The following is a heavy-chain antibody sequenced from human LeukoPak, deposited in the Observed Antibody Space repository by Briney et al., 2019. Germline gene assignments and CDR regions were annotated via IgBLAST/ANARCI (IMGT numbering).Heavy chain of an antibody. V-gene: IGHV4-30-4*01. CDR3: ARGKSGIAAAGRGYYYYYYMDV. CDR2: IYYSGST. D-gene: IGHD6-13*01. CDR1: GGSISSGDYY. J-gene: IGHJ6*03. Sequence: SETLSLTCTVSGGSISSGDYYWSWIRQPPGKGLEWIGYIYYSGSTYYNPSLKSRVTISVDTSKNQFSLKLSSVTAADTAVYYCARGKSGIAAAGRGYYYYYYMDVWGKGTTVTVSS.